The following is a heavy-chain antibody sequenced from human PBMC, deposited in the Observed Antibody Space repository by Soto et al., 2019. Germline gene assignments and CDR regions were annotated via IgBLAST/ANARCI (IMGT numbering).Heavy chain of an antibody. CDR2: IYHSGST. Sequence: PSETLSLTCAVSGGSISRGGYSWSWIRQPPGKGLEWIGYIYHSGSTYYNPSLKSRVTISVDRSKNQFSLKLSSVTAADTAVYYCARVSSSPLILDYSAQGSLVTVSS. V-gene: IGHV4-30-2*01. D-gene: IGHD6-13*01. J-gene: IGHJ4*02. CDR1: GGSISRGGYS. CDR3: ARVSSSPLILDY.